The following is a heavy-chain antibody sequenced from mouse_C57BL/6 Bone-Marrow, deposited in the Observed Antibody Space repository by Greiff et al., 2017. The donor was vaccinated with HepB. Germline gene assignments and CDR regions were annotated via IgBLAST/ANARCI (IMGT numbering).Heavy chain of an antibody. CDR1: GYTFTDYN. Sequence: VHVKQSGPELVKPGASVKIPCKASGYTFTDYNMDWVKQSHGKSLEWIGDINPNNGGTIYNQKFKGKATLTVDKSSSTAYMELRSLTSEDTAVYYCARGLWEAWFAYWGQGTLVTVSA. CDR3: ARGLWEAWFAY. CDR2: INPNNGGT. D-gene: IGHD1-1*02. J-gene: IGHJ3*01. V-gene: IGHV1-18*01.